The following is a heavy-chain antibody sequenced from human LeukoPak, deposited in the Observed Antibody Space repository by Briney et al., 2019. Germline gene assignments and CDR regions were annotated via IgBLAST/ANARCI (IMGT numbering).Heavy chain of an antibody. CDR3: WYSNALDY. CDR1: GFTFSDYH. V-gene: IGHV3-11*01. Sequence: GGSLRLSCAASGFTFSDYHMSWSRQPPGKGLEWVSYIRRSGSNKYYADSVKGRFNISRDNAKNSLYLQMNSLRAEDTVVYYCWYSNALDYWGQGTLVTVSS. CDR2: IRRSGSNK. J-gene: IGHJ4*02. D-gene: IGHD4-11*01.